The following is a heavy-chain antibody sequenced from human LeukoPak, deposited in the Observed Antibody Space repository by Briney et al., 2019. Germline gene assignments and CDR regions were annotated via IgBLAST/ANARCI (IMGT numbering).Heavy chain of an antibody. V-gene: IGHV3-53*01. J-gene: IGHJ4*02. CDR2: IYRGGST. D-gene: IGHD1-26*01. CDR3: VRTSGSYSFDY. CDR1: GFTVSSSF. Sequence: RGRSLRLSCAASGFTVSSSFMSWVRQAPGKGLEWVSVIYRGGSTYYADSVKGRFTISRDNSKNTLYLQMNSLRAEDTAVYYCVRTSGSYSFDYWGQGTLVTVSS.